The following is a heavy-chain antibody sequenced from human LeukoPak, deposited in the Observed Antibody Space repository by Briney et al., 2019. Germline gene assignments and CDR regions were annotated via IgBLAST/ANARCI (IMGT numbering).Heavy chain of an antibody. CDR3: ARDGDIVVVPAAIGYYGMDV. D-gene: IGHD2-2*01. Sequence: GGSLRLSCAASGFTFSSYWMSWVLQAPGKGLEWVANIKQDGSEKYYVDSVKGRFTISRDNAKNSLYLQMNSLRAEDTAVYYCARDGDIVVVPAAIGYYGMDVWGQGTTVTVSS. CDR1: GFTFSSYW. CDR2: IKQDGSEK. J-gene: IGHJ6*02. V-gene: IGHV3-7*01.